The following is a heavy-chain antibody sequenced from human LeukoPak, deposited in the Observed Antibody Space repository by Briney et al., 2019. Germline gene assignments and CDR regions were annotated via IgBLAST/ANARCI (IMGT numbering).Heavy chain of an antibody. D-gene: IGHD6-13*01. Sequence: GGSLRLSCAASGFTFSSYGMHWVRQAPGKGLEWVAVIWYDGSNKYYADSVKGRFTISRDNSKNTLYLQMNSLRAEDTAVYYCASLLIAAADSLDYWGQGTLVTVSS. CDR1: GFTFSSYG. V-gene: IGHV3-33*01. CDR3: ASLLIAAADSLDY. CDR2: IWYDGSNK. J-gene: IGHJ4*02.